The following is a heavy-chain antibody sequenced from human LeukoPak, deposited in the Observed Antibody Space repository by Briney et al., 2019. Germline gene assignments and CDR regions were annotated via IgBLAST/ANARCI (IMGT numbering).Heavy chain of an antibody. CDR2: IYDSGAA. V-gene: IGHV4-59*11. D-gene: IGHD3-3*02. CDR3: ARGGLAAKYYFDY. J-gene: IGHJ4*02. Sequence: SETLSLTCTVSGGPISPLYWSWIPQPPGKVLEFIGYIYDSGAANYNPSLKSRVNLSVDTSQNQFSLELSSVTAADTAVYYCARGGLAAKYYFDYWGQGTLVTVSS. CDR1: GGPISPLY.